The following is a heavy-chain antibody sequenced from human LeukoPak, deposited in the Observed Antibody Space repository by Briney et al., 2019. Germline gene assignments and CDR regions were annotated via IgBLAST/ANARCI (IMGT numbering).Heavy chain of an antibody. V-gene: IGHV4-59*01. CDR1: GGSISTYY. J-gene: IGHJ4*02. CDR3: ARGGYDSDFDY. D-gene: IGHD3-3*01. Sequence: PSETLSLTCTVSGGSISTYYWSWIRLPPGEGLEWIAYIYFTGRTQYNPSLKNRVTISVDTSKNQFSLRLSSVTPADTAVYYCARGGYDSDFDYWGQGTLVTVSS. CDR2: IYFTGRT.